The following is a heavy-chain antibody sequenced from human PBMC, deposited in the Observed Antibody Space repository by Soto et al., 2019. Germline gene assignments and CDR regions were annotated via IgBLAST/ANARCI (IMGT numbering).Heavy chain of an antibody. J-gene: IGHJ6*02. D-gene: IGHD2-8*01. CDR1: GYTFISYD. Sequence: QVQLVQSGAEVTKPGASVKVSCKASGYTFISYDINWVRQATGQGLEWMGWMRPNSGATGYAQKFQGRVTITRDTSISTVYMDLSNLRSEDTAIYYCARGVDNGVDVWGQGSTVTVSS. CDR3: ARGVDNGVDV. V-gene: IGHV1-8*01. CDR2: MRPNSGAT.